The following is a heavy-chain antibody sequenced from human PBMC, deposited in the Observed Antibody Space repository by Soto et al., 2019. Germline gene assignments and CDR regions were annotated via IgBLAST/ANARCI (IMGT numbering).Heavy chain of an antibody. D-gene: IGHD6-13*01. CDR3: ARDVGWYSSSWYFDY. Sequence: QVQLVESGGGVVQPGKSLRLSCAASGLTFSSYGMHWVRQAPGKGLEWVAVIWYDGSNKYYADSVKGRFTISRDNSKNTLYLQMNSLRAEDTAVYYCARDVGWYSSSWYFDYWGQGTLVTVSS. CDR1: GLTFSSYG. V-gene: IGHV3-33*01. CDR2: IWYDGSNK. J-gene: IGHJ4*02.